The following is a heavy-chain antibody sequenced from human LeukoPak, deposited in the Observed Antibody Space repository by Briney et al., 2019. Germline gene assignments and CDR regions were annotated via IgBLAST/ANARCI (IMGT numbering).Heavy chain of an antibody. CDR1: GFTFSNYG. D-gene: IGHD5-24*01. V-gene: IGHV3-64*01. Sequence: GGSLILSCAASGFTFSNYGMHWVRQAPGKGLEYVSSISGDGGSTNYANSVKGRFTITRDNSKNTLYLQMGSLRADDMAVYYCARKSGDGYNFFDYWGQGTLVTVSS. CDR3: ARKSGDGYNFFDY. CDR2: ISGDGGST. J-gene: IGHJ4*02.